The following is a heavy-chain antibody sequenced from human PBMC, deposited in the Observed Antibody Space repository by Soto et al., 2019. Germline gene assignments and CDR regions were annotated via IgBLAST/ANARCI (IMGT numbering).Heavy chain of an antibody. J-gene: IGHJ3*02. Sequence: SETLSLTCTVSGASISSSYWSWIRQSPGKGLEWIGYVYYSGSTNYNPSLKSRVTISVDTSKNQFSLKLSSVTAADTAVYYCARGYYDSSGQSNTFDIWGQGTLVTVSS. CDR1: GASISSSY. D-gene: IGHD3-22*01. CDR2: VYYSGST. V-gene: IGHV4-59*01. CDR3: ARGYYDSSGQSNTFDI.